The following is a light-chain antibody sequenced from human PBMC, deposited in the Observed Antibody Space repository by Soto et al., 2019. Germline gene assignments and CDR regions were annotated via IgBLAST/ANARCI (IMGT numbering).Light chain of an antibody. Sequence: EIVMTQSPATLSVSPGERATLSFRASQSVGSSLAWYQQTPGQAPRVVIYDASTRATVIPARFSGSGSGTEFTLTISSLQSEDFAVYYCQQYDTWPLTFGGGTKVDIK. J-gene: IGKJ4*01. CDR2: DAS. CDR1: QSVGSS. CDR3: QQYDTWPLT. V-gene: IGKV3-15*01.